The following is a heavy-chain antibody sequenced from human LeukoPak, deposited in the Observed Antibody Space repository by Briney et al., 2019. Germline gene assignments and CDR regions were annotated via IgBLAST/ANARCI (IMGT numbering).Heavy chain of an antibody. J-gene: IGHJ4*02. CDR2: IYYSGST. CDR3: ARVGTYGSGSYLSWLDY. V-gene: IGHV4-59*01. Sequence: PSETLSLTCTVSGGSISSYYWSWIRQPPGKGLEWMGYIYYSGSTNYNPSLKSRVTISVDTSKNQFSLKLCSVTAADTAVYYCARVGTYGSGSYLSWLDYWGQGTLVTVSS. D-gene: IGHD3-10*01. CDR1: GGSISSYY.